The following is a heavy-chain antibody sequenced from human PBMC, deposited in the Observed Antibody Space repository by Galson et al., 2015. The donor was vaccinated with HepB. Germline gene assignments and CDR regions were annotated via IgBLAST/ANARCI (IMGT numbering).Heavy chain of an antibody. CDR1: GGTFSNYG. D-gene: IGHD3-22*01. Sequence: SVKVSCKVSGGTFSNYGISWVRQAPGQGLEWMGRIIPIFGIANYAQKFQGRVTITADESTSTAYMELSSLRSEDTAVYYCARDKGHYYDRSGYQGVGYWGQGTLVTVSS. CDR2: IIPIFGIA. CDR3: ARDKGHYYDRSGYQGVGY. J-gene: IGHJ4*02. V-gene: IGHV1-69*13.